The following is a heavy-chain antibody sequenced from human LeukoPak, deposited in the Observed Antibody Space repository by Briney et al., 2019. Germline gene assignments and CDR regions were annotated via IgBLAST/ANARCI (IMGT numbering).Heavy chain of an antibody. V-gene: IGHV5-51*01. Sequence: GGSLEISCKGSGYHFNSYWIGWVRQVAGKGLEWMGIIYPGDSDTRYSPSFQGQVTISADKSISTAYLQWSSLKASDTAMYYCARHHNGSGFYGMDVWGQGTTVTVSS. D-gene: IGHD3-10*01. CDR2: IYPGDSDT. J-gene: IGHJ6*02. CDR1: GYHFNSYW. CDR3: ARHHNGSGFYGMDV.